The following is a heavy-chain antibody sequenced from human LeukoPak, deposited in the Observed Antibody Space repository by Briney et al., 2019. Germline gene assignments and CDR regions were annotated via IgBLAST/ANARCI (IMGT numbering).Heavy chain of an antibody. CDR1: GFTFSSHW. V-gene: IGHV3-7*03. D-gene: IGHD3-10*01. CDR3: AKGGEELLWFGELLQAEYFDY. Sequence: GGSLRLSCTASGFTFSSHWMTWVRQPPGKGLEWVANIKEDGSVKYYVDSVKGRFTISRDNSKNTLYLQMNSLRAEDTAVYYCAKGGEELLWFGELLQAEYFDYWGQGTLVTVSS. J-gene: IGHJ4*02. CDR2: IKEDGSVK.